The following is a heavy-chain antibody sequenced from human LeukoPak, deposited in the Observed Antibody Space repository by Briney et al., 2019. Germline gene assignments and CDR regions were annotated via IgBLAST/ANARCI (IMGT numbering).Heavy chain of an antibody. CDR3: AREEDYYDSGGYYPNL. Sequence: SSETLSLTCAVYGGSFSGYYWSWIRQPPGKGLEWIGEINHSGSTNYNPSLKSRVTISVDTSKNQFSLKLSSVTAADTAVSYCAREEDYYDSGGYYPNLWGQRPLVTVS. CDR2: INHSGST. J-gene: IGHJ5*02. CDR1: GGSFSGYY. V-gene: IGHV4-34*01. D-gene: IGHD3-22*01.